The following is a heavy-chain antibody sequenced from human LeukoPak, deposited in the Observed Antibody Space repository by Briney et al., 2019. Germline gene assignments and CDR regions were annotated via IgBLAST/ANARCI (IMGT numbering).Heavy chain of an antibody. Sequence: SVKVSCKASGGTFSSYAFSWVRQAPGQGLEWMGGIIPIVGTTNYAQKFQGRVTITADESTSTAYMELSSLRSEDTAVYYCAREAVPYYYDSSGYSHFDYWGQGTLVTVSS. CDR3: AREAVPYYYDSSGYSHFDY. D-gene: IGHD3-22*01. J-gene: IGHJ4*02. CDR2: IIPIVGTT. V-gene: IGHV1-69*13. CDR1: GGTFSSYA.